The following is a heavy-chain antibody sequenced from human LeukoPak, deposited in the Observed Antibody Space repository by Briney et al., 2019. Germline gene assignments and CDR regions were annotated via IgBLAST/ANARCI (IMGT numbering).Heavy chain of an antibody. CDR3: ARGFASYYYMDV. CDR2: INPNSGGT. V-gene: IGHV1-2*02. Sequence: ASVKVSCKASGYTFTGYYMHWVRQAPGQGLEWMGWINPNSGGTNYAQKFQGRVTMTRDTSISTAYMELSRLRSDDTAVYCCARGFASYYYMDVWGKGTTVTVSS. CDR1: GYTFTGYY. J-gene: IGHJ6*03. D-gene: IGHD2-21*01.